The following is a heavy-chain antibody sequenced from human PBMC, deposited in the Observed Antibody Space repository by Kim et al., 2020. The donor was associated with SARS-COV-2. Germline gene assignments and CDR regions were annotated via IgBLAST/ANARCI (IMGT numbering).Heavy chain of an antibody. CDR3: ARGYGDYPPDSFDY. D-gene: IGHD4-17*01. CDR1: GGSISSGGYS. J-gene: IGHJ4*02. CDR2: IYHSGST. Sequence: SETLSLTCAVSGGSISSGGYSWSWIRQPPGKGLEWIGYIYHSGSTYYNPSLKSRVTISVDRSKNQFSLKLSSVTAADTAVYYCARGYGDYPPDSFDYWGQGTLVTVSS. V-gene: IGHV4-30-2*01.